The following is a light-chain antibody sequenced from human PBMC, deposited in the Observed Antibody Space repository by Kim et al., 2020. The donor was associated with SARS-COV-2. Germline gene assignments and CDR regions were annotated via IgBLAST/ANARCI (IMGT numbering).Light chain of an antibody. Sequence: PGETATLSCRASQSVGSNVAWYQQKPGQAPRLLVYDASTRATGIPARFSGSGSVTDFTLTISSLQSEDLAVYHCQQYDDWPPWTFGQGTKLEI. CDR1: QSVGSN. J-gene: IGKJ1*01. CDR2: DAS. CDR3: QQYDDWPPWT. V-gene: IGKV3-15*01.